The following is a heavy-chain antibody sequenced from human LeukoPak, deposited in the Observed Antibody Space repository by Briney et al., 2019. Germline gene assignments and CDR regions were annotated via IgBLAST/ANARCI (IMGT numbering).Heavy chain of an antibody. CDR1: GGSISTSNYY. D-gene: IGHD3-16*02. CDR3: ARDDYDYVWGSYRYHSGFDP. Sequence: SETLSLTCTVSGGSISTSNYYWGWIRQPPGKGLEWIGNIFYSGSTYYGPSLKSRLTISLDTSRNQFSLKLSSVTAADTAVYYCARDDYDYVWGSYRYHSGFDPWGQGTLVTVSS. V-gene: IGHV4-39*07. J-gene: IGHJ5*02. CDR2: IFYSGST.